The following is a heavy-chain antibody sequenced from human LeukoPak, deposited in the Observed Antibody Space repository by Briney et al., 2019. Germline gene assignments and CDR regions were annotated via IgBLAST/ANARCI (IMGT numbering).Heavy chain of an antibody. CDR2: ISGSGGST. CDR3: VKVHYYDSSGPMGY. D-gene: IGHD3-22*01. Sequence: GASLRLSCAASGFTFSSYAMSWVRQAPGKGLEWVSAISGSGGSTYYADSVKGRFTISRDNSKNTLYLQMNSLRAEDTAVYYCVKVHYYDSSGPMGYWGQGTLVTVSS. V-gene: IGHV3-23*01. J-gene: IGHJ4*02. CDR1: GFTFSSYA.